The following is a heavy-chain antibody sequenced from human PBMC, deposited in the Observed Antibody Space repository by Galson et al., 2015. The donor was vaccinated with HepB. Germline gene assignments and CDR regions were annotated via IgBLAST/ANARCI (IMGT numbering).Heavy chain of an antibody. J-gene: IGHJ4*02. CDR2: ISSSSSYI. D-gene: IGHD3-10*01. Sequence: SLRLSCAASGFTFSSYSMNWVRQAPGKGLEWVSSISSSSSYIYYADSVKGRFTISRDNAKNSLYLQMNSLRAEDTAVYFCARGDGVEYFDYWGQGTLVTVSS. V-gene: IGHV3-21*01. CDR3: ARGDGVEYFDY. CDR1: GFTFSSYS.